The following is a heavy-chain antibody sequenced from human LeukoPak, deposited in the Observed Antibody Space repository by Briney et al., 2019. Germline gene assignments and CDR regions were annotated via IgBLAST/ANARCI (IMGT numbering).Heavy chain of an antibody. D-gene: IGHD3-22*01. V-gene: IGHV1-18*01. CDR1: GYILASYG. CDR2: ISAYNGNT. J-gene: IGHJ4*02. CDR3: ARASRYYGSSGHGEY. Sequence: ASVKVSCKASGYILASYGISWVRQAPGQGLEWMGWISAYNGNTKYAQKVQGRVTMPTDTSTSTAYMELRSLRPDDRAVYYCARASRYYGSSGHGEYWGQGPLVTVPS.